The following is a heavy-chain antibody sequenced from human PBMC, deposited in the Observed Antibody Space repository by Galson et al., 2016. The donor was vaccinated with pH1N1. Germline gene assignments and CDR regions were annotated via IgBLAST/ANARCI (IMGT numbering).Heavy chain of an antibody. CDR1: GYSLTNYW. V-gene: IGHV5-51*01. CDR3: ASTRPQFRYFDWQKPHSFDY. J-gene: IGHJ4*03. CDR2: IYLSDSHT. D-gene: IGHD3-9*01. Sequence: QSGAEVKKPGESLRISCEGFGYSLTNYWIVWVRQMPGKGLEWMGIIYLSDSHTTYSPSFQGQVTISADKSISTAYLERSSLKASDTATYYCASTRPQFRYFDWQKPHSFDYWGQGTTVTVSS.